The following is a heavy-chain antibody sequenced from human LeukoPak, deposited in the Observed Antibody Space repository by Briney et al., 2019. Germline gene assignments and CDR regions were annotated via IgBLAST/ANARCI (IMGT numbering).Heavy chain of an antibody. D-gene: IGHD2-2*01. CDR2: ISGSGGST. CDR1: GFTFSSYA. CDR3: ARRYCSSTSCLFDY. V-gene: IGHV3-23*01. Sequence: GGSLRLSCAASGFTFSSYAMSWVRQAPGKGLEWVSAISGSGGSTYYADSVKGRFTISRDNAKNSLYLQMNNLRAEDTAVYYCARRYCSSTSCLFDYWGQGTLVTVSS. J-gene: IGHJ4*02.